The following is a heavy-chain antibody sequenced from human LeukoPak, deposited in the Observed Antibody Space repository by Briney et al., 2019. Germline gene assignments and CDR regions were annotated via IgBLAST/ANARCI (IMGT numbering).Heavy chain of an antibody. J-gene: IGHJ5*01. V-gene: IGHV3-7*01. CDR2: INGDGSEE. D-gene: IGHD3-16*01. CDR3: ARDPDSDNAWGWFDS. CDR1: GFTFSRTW. Sequence: HPGGSLRLSCAASGFTFSRTWMSWVRQSPGKGLEWVANINGDGSEEYYVDSVKGRFTISRANARSSLYLQMNSLRAADTAVYYCARDPDSDNAWGWFDSWGQGTVVTVSS.